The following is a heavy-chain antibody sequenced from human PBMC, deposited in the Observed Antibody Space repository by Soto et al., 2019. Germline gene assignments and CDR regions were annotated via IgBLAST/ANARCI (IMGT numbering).Heavy chain of an antibody. J-gene: IGHJ4*02. D-gene: IGHD2-8*01. CDR1: GFTFSDYW. Sequence: EVHLVESGGGLVQPGGSLRLSCAVSGFTFSDYWMHWVRQAPGKGLVWVARINGDGSSANYAASVKDRFTISRDNAENTVYLQMNSLRAEDTAVYFCARRDRNGGYCDSWGQGVLVTVSS. V-gene: IGHV3-74*01. CDR3: ARRDRNGGYCDS. CDR2: INGDGSSA.